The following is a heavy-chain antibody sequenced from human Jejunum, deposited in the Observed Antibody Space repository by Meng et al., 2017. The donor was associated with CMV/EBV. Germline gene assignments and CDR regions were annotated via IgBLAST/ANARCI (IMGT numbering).Heavy chain of an antibody. D-gene: IGHD5-12*01. CDR2: MDHGGTT. V-gene: IGHV4-38-2*01. CDR1: GDSVCSNYY. CDR3: ANDYTGYGRIDY. Sequence: VAGDSVCSNYYWDWIRQSQGKGREWIGYMDHGGTTYYKASIKSRVTISLDTSNNQFSLRLSSVTAADTAIYYCANDYTGYGRIDYWGLGTLVTVSS. J-gene: IGHJ4*02.